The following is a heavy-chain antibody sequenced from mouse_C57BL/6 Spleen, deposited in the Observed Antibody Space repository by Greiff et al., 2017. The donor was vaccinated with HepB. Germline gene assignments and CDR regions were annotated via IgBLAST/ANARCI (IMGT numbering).Heavy chain of an antibody. D-gene: IGHD2-5*01. CDR1: GFTFSDYY. V-gene: IGHV5-16*01. Sequence: EVQVVESEGGLVQPGSSMKLSCTASGFTFSDYYMAWVRQVPEKGLEWVANINYDGSSTYYLDSLKSRFIISRDNAKNILYLQMSSLKSEDTATYYCARARYSNYGVDYWGQGTSVTVSS. CDR2: INYDGSST. J-gene: IGHJ4*01. CDR3: ARARYSNYGVDY.